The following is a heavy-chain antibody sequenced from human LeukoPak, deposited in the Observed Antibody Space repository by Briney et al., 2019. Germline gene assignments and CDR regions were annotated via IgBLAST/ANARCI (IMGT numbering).Heavy chain of an antibody. CDR2: IKQDGSEK. J-gene: IGHJ4*02. CDR3: ARETHYDSSGYPDY. D-gene: IGHD3-22*01. CDR1: GFTFSSYW. Sequence: GGSLRLSCAASGFTFSSYWMSWVRQAPGKGLEWVVNIKQDGSEKYYVDSVKGRFTISRDNAKNSLYLQMNSLRAEDTAVYYCARETHYDSSGYPDYWGQGTLVTVSS. V-gene: IGHV3-7*01.